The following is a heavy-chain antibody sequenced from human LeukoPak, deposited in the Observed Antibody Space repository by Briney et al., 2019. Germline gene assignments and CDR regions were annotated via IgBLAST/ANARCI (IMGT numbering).Heavy chain of an antibody. D-gene: IGHD6-19*01. CDR1: GFTFSSFS. CDR3: ATGQVAGTDY. V-gene: IGHV3-21*01. J-gene: IGHJ4*02. CDR2: ISSSSTYI. Sequence: GGSLRLSCAASGFTFSSFSMNWVRQAPGKGLEWVSTISSSSTYIYYADSVKGRLTISRDNANNSLYLQMSRLRAEDTAVYYCATGQVAGTDYWGQGTLVTVSS.